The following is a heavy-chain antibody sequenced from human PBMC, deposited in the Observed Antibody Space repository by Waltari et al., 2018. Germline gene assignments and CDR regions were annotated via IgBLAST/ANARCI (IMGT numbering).Heavy chain of an antibody. Sequence: QVQLVESGGGVVQPGRSLRLSCAASGFTFSSYGMHWVRQAPGKGLEWVAVISYDGSNKYYADSVKCRFTISRDNSKNTLYLQMNSLRAEDTAVYYCAKIVGARDAFDIWGQGTMVTVSS. CDR2: ISYDGSNK. J-gene: IGHJ3*02. D-gene: IGHD1-26*01. CDR3: AKIVGARDAFDI. V-gene: IGHV3-30*18. CDR1: GFTFSSYG.